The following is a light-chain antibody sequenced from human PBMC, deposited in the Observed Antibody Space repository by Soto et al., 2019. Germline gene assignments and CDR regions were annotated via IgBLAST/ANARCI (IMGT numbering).Light chain of an antibody. CDR2: EVS. CDR3: SSYTTSSTLV. J-gene: IGLJ2*01. Sequence: QSVLTQPPSVSGSPGQSVAISCTGTSSDVGGYNRVSWYQQPPGTAPKLMIYEVSLRPPGVPDRFSGSKSGNTASLTISGLQAEDEADYYCSSYTTSSTLVFGGGTKVTVL. CDR1: SSDVGGYNR. V-gene: IGLV2-18*02.